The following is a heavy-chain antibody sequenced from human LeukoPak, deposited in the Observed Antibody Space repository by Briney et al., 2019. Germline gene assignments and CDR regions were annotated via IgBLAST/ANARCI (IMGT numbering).Heavy chain of an antibody. V-gene: IGHV4-39*01. CDR2: FYYTGST. CDR1: GGSISSSGYY. D-gene: IGHD5-12*01. Sequence: PSETLSLTCIVSGGSISSSGYYWDWIRQPPGKGLEWIGNFYYTGSTYYNPSLKRRITISVDTSKNQFSLKLRSVTAADTAVYYCARHSRSGYGDYESAFDIWGQGTMVTVYS. CDR3: ARHSRSGYGDYESAFDI. J-gene: IGHJ3*02.